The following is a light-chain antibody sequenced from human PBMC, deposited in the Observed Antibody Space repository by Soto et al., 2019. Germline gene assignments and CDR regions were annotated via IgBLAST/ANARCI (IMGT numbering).Light chain of an antibody. CDR1: QSLTGR. V-gene: IGKV1-5*01. J-gene: IGKJ2*01. CDR2: DVS. Sequence: DIQMTQSPSTLSASIGDRVTLTCRASQSLTGRLAWYQQKPGRPPKLLIYDVSILESGVPSRFSGSESGTDFPITISGLRPDDFVSFCCRQYNVYAYTVGQGT. CDR3: RQYNVYAYT.